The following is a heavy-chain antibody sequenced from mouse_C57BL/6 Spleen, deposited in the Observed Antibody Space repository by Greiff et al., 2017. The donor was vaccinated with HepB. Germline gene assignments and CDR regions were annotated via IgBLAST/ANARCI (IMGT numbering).Heavy chain of an antibody. CDR2: IYPSDSET. CDR3: ARWAAQATHY. D-gene: IGHD3-2*02. Sequence: QVQLQQPGAELVRPGSSVKLSCKASGYTFTSYWMDWVKQRPGQGLEWIGNIYPSDSETHYNQKFKDKATLTVDKSSSTAYMHLSSLTSEDSAVYCGARWAAQATHYWGQGTTLTVSS. J-gene: IGHJ2*01. V-gene: IGHV1-61*01. CDR1: GYTFTSYW.